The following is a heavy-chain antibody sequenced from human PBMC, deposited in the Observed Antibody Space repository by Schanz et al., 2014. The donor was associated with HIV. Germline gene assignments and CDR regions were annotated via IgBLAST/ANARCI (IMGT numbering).Heavy chain of an antibody. V-gene: IGHV3-7*01. CDR2: INQDGSEK. J-gene: IGHJ4*02. CDR1: GFTFSNFA. D-gene: IGHD4-17*01. CDR3: VMGTTVGNSFDS. Sequence: EVQLLESGGGLVQPGGSLRLSCAASGFTFSNFAMSWVRQAPGKGLEWVANINQDGSEKYYVDSVKGRFTISRDNAENSLYLQMNSLRAEDTAVYYCVMGTTVGNSFDSWGQGTLVTVSS.